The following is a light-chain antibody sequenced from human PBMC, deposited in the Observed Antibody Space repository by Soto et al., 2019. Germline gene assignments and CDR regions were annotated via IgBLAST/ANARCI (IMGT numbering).Light chain of an antibody. V-gene: IGLV2-8*01. Sequence: QSALTQPPSASGSPGQSVTISCTGTSSDVVGYNYVSWYQQHPRKAPKLMIYDVTKRPAGVPARFSGSKSGHTASLTVSRPLAEDEADYYCYSYARPHKVFGTGTKLTVL. J-gene: IGLJ1*01. CDR2: DVT. CDR1: SSDVVGYNY. CDR3: YSYARPHKV.